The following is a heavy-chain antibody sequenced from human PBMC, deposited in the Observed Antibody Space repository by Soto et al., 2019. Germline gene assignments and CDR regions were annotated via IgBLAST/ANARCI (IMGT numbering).Heavy chain of an antibody. J-gene: IGHJ6*02. CDR3: ASSPRGYCSSTSCRELGNYYGMDV. D-gene: IGHD2-2*01. V-gene: IGHV5-10-1*01. Sequence: PGESLKISCKGSGYSFTSYWISWVRQMPGKGLEWMGRIDPSDSYTNYSPSFQGHVTISADKSISTAYLQWSSLKASDTAMYYCASSPRGYCSSTSCRELGNYYGMDVWGQGNTVPVSS. CDR2: IDPSDSYT. CDR1: GYSFTSYW.